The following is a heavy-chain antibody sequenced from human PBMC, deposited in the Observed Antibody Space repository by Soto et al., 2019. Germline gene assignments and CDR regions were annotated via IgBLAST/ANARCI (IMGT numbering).Heavy chain of an antibody. CDR1: RASVSSGSYF. D-gene: IGHD3-22*01. J-gene: IGHJ4*02. Sequence: SETLCVTCTFSRASVSSGSYFWSWIRQPPGKGLEWIGYISNSGSTNYNPSLKSRLTISVDTSKNQFSLKLSSVAAADTAVYYCARDVEKDYDSSQSGQFDFRGQGMLVTVSS. CDR2: ISNSGST. V-gene: IGHV4-61*01. CDR3: ARDVEKDYDSSQSGQFDF.